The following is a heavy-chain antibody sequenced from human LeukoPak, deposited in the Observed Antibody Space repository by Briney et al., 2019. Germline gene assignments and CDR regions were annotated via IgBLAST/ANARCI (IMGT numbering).Heavy chain of an antibody. J-gene: IGHJ4*02. Sequence: GGSLRLSCAASGFTFSTYAMSWVRQALGKGLEWVLTFSGSGGRTLYADPVKGRFVISRDNSKNTLYLQMNSLRAEDTAVYYCAKVTSSYNYFDYWGQGAPVTVSS. D-gene: IGHD2-2*01. CDR3: AKVTSSYNYFDY. CDR2: FSGSGGRT. CDR1: GFTFSTYA. V-gene: IGHV3-23*01.